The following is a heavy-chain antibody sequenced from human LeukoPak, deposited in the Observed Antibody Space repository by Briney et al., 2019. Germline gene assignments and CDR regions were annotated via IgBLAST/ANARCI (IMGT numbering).Heavy chain of an antibody. CDR2: ISSSSSYI. V-gene: IGHV3-21*01. CDR3: ARGGSSWYYYYYYYLDV. Sequence: GGSLRLSCAASGCTFSSYSMNWVRQAPGKGLEWVSSISSSSSYIYYADSVKGRFTISRDHAKNSLYLQLNSLRAEDTAVYYCARGGSSWYYYYYYYLDVWGKGTTVTVSS. CDR1: GCTFSSYS. D-gene: IGHD6-13*01. J-gene: IGHJ6*03.